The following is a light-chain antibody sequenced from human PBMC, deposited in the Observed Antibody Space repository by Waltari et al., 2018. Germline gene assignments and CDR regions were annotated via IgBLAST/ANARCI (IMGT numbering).Light chain of an antibody. CDR2: GNN. J-gene: IGLJ3*02. CDR1: SSNIGAGYD. V-gene: IGLV1-40*01. CDR3: QSYDTSLGGSGV. Sequence: QSVLTQPPSVSGTPGQRVTISCTGNSSNIGAGYDVHWYQQLPGTAPKLLIFGNNNRPAGVPARFSGSKSGTSGTLAITGLQPEDEADYYCQSYDTSLGGSGVFGGGTKLTVL.